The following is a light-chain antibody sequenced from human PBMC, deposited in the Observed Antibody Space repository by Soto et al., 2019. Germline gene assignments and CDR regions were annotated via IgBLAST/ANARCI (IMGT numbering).Light chain of an antibody. J-gene: IGLJ1*01. Sequence: QSALTQPASASGSPGQPVTISCTGTSSDVGGYNYVSWYQQHPGKAPKLVIYEVSKRPSGVPDRFSGSKSGNTASLTVSGLHAEDEADYYCSSYAGSNNYVFGTGTKLTVL. V-gene: IGLV2-8*01. CDR2: EVS. CDR3: SSYAGSNNYV. CDR1: SSDVGGYNY.